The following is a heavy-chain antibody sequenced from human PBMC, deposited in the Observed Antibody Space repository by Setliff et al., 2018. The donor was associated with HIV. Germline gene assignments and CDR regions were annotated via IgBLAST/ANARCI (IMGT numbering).Heavy chain of an antibody. CDR3: ARTPSYWGYFDY. D-gene: IGHD2-8*02. V-gene: IGHV4-31*03. CDR1: GGSISSDGYY. J-gene: IGHJ4*02. Sequence: SETLSLTCTVSGGSISSDGYYWSWIRQHPGKGLEWIGYIYYSGNTYYNPSLKSRVTISVDTSKNQLSLKLTSVTAADTAVYYCARTPSYWGYFDYWGQGTLVTAPQ. CDR2: IYYSGNT.